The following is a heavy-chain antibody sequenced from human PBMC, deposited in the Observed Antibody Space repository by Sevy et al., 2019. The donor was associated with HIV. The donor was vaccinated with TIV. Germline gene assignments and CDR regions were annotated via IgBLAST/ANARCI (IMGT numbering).Heavy chain of an antibody. D-gene: IGHD6-19*01. CDR3: AREYSSGWYDY. CDR1: GFTFSSYW. CDR2: INSDGSST. V-gene: IGHV3-74*01. J-gene: IGHJ4*02. Sequence: GGSLRLSCAASGFTFSSYWMHWVRQAPGKGLVWVSRINSDGSSTSYADSVKGLFTISRDKAKNTLYLQMNSLRAEDTAVYYCAREYSSGWYDYWGQGTLVTVSS.